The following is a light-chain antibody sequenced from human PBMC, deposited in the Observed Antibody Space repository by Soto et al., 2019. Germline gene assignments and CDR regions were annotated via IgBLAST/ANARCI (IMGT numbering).Light chain of an antibody. J-gene: IGLJ1*01. V-gene: IGLV2-8*01. Sequence: QYALTQPPSASGSPGQSVTISCTGTSSDVGGYVYVSWYQQHPGKVPKLVIYEVSKRPSGVPDRFSGSKSGNTASLTISGLQADDEADYYCSSYAGSKSVFGTGTKLTVL. CDR2: EVS. CDR1: SSDVGGYVY. CDR3: SSYAGSKSV.